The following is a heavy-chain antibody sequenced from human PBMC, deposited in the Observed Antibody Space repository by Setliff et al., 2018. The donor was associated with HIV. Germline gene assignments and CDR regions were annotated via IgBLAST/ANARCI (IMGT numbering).Heavy chain of an antibody. J-gene: IGHJ6*03. CDR2: INHSGST. CDR3: AREAYSSSSIYYYYYMDV. D-gene: IGHD6-6*01. CDR1: GGSFSGYY. Sequence: KPSETLSLTCAVYGGSFSGYYWSWIRQPPRKGLEWIGEINHSGSTNYNPSLKSRVTISVDTSKNQFSLKLSSVTAADTAVYYCAREAYSSSSIYYYYYMDVWGKGTTVTVS. V-gene: IGHV4-34*01.